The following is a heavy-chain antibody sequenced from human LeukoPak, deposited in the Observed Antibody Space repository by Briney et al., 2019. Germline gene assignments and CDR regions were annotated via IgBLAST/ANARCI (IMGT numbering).Heavy chain of an antibody. D-gene: IGHD6-19*01. CDR3: ARSYSSGCFYY. CDR2: IYHSGST. V-gene: IGHV4-38-2*02. Sequence: SETLSLTCTVSGYSISSGYYWGWIRQPPGKGLEWIRSIYHSGSTYYNPSLKSRVTISVDTSKNQFSLKLSSVTAADTAVYYCARSYSSGCFYYWGQGTLVTVSS. J-gene: IGHJ4*02. CDR1: GYSISSGYY.